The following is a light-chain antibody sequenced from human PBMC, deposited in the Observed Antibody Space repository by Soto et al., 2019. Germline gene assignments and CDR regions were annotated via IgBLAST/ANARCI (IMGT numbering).Light chain of an antibody. CDR1: QDISTW. J-gene: IGKJ2*01. CDR3: QQANSFPYT. CDR2: NAS. Sequence: DIQMTQSPSFVSASVGDRVTITCRASQDISTWLAWYQQKPGRAPNRLIYNASSLQSGVPSRFSGSGSGTDYTHTISSLQPEDFATYYCQQANSFPYTFGQGTKLEIK. V-gene: IGKV1-12*01.